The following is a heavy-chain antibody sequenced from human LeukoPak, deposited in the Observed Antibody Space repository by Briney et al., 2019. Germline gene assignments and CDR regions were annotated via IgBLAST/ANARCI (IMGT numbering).Heavy chain of an antibody. CDR1: GFTFSSYA. D-gene: IGHD4-11*01. Sequence: GGSLRLSCAASGFTFSSYAMSWVRQAPGKGLEWVSAISGSGDNTYYADSVKGRFTISRHNSENTLYLQMNSLRAEDTAVYYCARGMTNPFDYWGQGTLVTVSS. J-gene: IGHJ4*02. CDR3: ARGMTNPFDY. V-gene: IGHV3-23*01. CDR2: ISGSGDNT.